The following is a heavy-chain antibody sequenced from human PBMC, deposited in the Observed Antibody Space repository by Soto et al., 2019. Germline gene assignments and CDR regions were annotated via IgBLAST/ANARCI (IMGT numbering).Heavy chain of an antibody. CDR2: VNAGDGDT. CDR1: GYTFTSYA. Sequence: ASVKVSCKASGYTFTSYAFHWVRQAPGQGLEWMGWVNAGDGDTKYSQNFQGRVTITRDTSASTSYMELSSLRSEDTAVYDCARDLPGYGDTGDWGQGTLVTVSS. CDR3: ARDLPGYGDTGD. V-gene: IGHV1-3*01. J-gene: IGHJ4*02. D-gene: IGHD4-17*01.